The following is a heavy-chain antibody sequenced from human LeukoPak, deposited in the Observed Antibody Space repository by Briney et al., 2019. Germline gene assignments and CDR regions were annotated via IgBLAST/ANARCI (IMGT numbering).Heavy chain of an antibody. CDR1: GFTFISYG. V-gene: IGHV3-33*01. D-gene: IGHD3-10*01. CDR3: ARDRGSGSYTGAGFDP. J-gene: IGHJ5*02. Sequence: RAGGSLRLSCAASGFTFISYGMHWVRQAPGKGLEWVAVIWYDGSNKYYADSVKGRFTISRDNSKNTLYLQMNSLRAEDTAVYYCARDRGSGSYTGAGFDPWGQGTLVTVSS. CDR2: IWYDGSNK.